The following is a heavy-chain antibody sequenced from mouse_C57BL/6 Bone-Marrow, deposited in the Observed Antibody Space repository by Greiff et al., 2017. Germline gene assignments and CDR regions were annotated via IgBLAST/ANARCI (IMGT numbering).Heavy chain of an antibody. J-gene: IGHJ3*01. D-gene: IGHD2-4*01. CDR3: ALYDYDEAWFAY. CDR1: GYTFTSYW. CDR2: LDPSDSYT. V-gene: IGHV1-69*01. Sequence: QVQLQQPGAELVMPGASVKLSCKASGYTFTSYWMHWVKQRPGQGLAWIGELDPSDSYTNYNQKFKGKSTLTVDKSSSTAYMQLSSLTSEDSAVYYCALYDYDEAWFAYWGQGTLVTVSA.